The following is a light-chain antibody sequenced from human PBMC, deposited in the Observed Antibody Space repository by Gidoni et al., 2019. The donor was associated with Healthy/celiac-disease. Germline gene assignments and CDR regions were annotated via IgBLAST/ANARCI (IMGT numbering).Light chain of an antibody. Sequence: DIQMTQSPSTLSASVGDRVTITCRASHSISSWLAWYQQKPGKAPKLLIYKASSLESGVPSRFSGSGSGTEFTLTISSLQPDDFATYYCQQYNSYPFTFGPGTKVEIK. J-gene: IGKJ3*01. CDR2: KAS. CDR3: QQYNSYPFT. V-gene: IGKV1-5*03. CDR1: HSISSW.